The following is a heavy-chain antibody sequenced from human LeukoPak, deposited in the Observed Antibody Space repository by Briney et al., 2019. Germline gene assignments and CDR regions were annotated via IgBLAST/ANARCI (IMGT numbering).Heavy chain of an antibody. V-gene: IGHV2-5*02. CDR1: GFSLRTRGVG. Sequence: SGPTVVKPTQTLTLTCTFSGFSLRTRGVGVGWIRQPPGKALNSLPPIYCDDDNRYIRSLKSRRSTTKDTSKNQVVLTMTNMDPVDTATYYCAHSQGDYGDYLYYFDYWGQGTLVTVSS. D-gene: IGHD4-17*01. J-gene: IGHJ4*02. CDR3: AHSQGDYGDYLYYFDY. CDR2: IYCDDDN.